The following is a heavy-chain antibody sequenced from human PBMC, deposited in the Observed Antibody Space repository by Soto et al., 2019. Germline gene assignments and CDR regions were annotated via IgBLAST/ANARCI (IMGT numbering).Heavy chain of an antibody. CDR3: AXXXXXXXXXXXXXXXDX. J-gene: IGHJ6*02. CDR1: GFSLSTSGVG. CDR2: IYWDDDK. V-gene: IGHV2-5*02. Sequence: QITLKESGPPLVKPTQTLTLTCMFSGFSLSTSGVGVGWIRQPPGKALEWLALIYWDDDKRYSPSLKSRLTITKDTSKNPVVLTMTNMDPVXTXXXXXAXXXXXXXXXXXXXXXDXWGQGTTVTVSS.